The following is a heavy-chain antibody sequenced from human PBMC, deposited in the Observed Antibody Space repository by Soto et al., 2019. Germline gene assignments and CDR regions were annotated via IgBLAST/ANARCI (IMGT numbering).Heavy chain of an antibody. D-gene: IGHD4-17*01. J-gene: IGHJ6*02. V-gene: IGHV1-69*01. CDR3: ARVTVTTPHGRRLGGMDV. CDR1: GGTFSSYA. Sequence: QVQLVQSGAEVKKPGSSVKVSCKASGGTFSSYAISWVRQAPGQGLEWMGGIIPIFGTANYAQKFQGRVTSTADASTSTAYMELSSLRSEDTAVYYWARVTVTTPHGRRLGGMDVWGQGTTVTVSS. CDR2: IIPIFGTA.